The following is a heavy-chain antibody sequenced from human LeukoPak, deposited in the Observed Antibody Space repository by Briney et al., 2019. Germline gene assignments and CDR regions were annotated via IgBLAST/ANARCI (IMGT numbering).Heavy chain of an antibody. D-gene: IGHD3-3*01. V-gene: IGHV3-30*18. J-gene: IGHJ4*02. CDR3: AKGPGYDFWSGYQPQYNYFDY. CDR1: GFTFSSYG. CDR2: ISYDGSNK. Sequence: GGSLRLSCAASGFTFSSYGMHWVRQAPDKGLEWVAVISYDGSNKYYADSVKGRFTISRDNSKNTLYLQMNSLRAEDTAVYYCAKGPGYDFWSGYQPQYNYFDYWGQGTLVTVSS.